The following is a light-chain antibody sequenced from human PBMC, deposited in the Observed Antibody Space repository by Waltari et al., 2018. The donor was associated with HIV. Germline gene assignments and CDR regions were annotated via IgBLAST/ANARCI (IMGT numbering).Light chain of an antibody. V-gene: IGKV1-5*03. CDR2: KAS. J-gene: IGKJ1*01. Sequence: DIQMTQSPSTLSASVGDRVTITCRASQSINSWLAWYRQKPGKAPKLLIYKASSLERGVPSRFSGSGSGTEFILTISSLQPDDFATYYCQQYHSYPWTFGQGTKVEIK. CDR1: QSINSW. CDR3: QQYHSYPWT.